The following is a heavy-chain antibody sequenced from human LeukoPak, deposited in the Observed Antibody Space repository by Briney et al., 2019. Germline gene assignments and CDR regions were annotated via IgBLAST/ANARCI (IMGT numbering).Heavy chain of an antibody. J-gene: IGHJ4*02. CDR1: GGSFSGYY. Sequence: ETLSLTCAVYGGSFSGYYWSWIRQPPGKGLEWVSYISSSGSTIYYADSVKGRFTISRDNAKKSLYLQMNSLRAEDTAVYYCARSRYDSSGYYGIIGNWGQGTLVTVSS. D-gene: IGHD3-22*01. V-gene: IGHV3-11*04. CDR2: ISSSGSTI. CDR3: ARSRYDSSGYYGIIGN.